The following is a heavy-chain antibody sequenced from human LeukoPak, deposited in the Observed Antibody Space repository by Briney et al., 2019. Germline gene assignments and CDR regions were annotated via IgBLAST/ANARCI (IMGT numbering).Heavy chain of an antibody. Sequence: GGSLRLSCAASGLTFSNYAMSWVRQGPAGGLEWVSSLRGDGETFYADSVKGRFTLSRDDSRNTVHLRLNNLRVEDTAVYYCAKASRVSNADAVLWGQGTLVTVSS. D-gene: IGHD1-1*01. CDR3: AKASRVSNADAVL. V-gene: IGHV3-23*01. J-gene: IGHJ4*02. CDR1: GLTFSNYA. CDR2: LRGDGET.